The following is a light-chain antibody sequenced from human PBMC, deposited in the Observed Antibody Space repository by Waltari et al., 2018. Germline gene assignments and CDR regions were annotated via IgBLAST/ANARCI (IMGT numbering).Light chain of an antibody. J-gene: IGKJ3*01. Sequence: IQMTQSPSSLSASVGDKVTITCRASQSIRSSLGWYQQKPGKAPKSLIYKASNLESGFPSRFSGSGSVADFTLTISSLQPEDFGTYYCQQFNSVPFTFGPGTKLDIK. CDR3: QQFNSVPFT. CDR1: QSIRSS. CDR2: KAS. V-gene: IGKV1-13*02.